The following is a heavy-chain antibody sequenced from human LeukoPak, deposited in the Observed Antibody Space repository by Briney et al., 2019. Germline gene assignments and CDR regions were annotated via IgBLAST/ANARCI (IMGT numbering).Heavy chain of an antibody. V-gene: IGHV1-2*02. D-gene: IGHD2-2*01. CDR2: INPNSGGT. CDR1: GYTFTSYD. Sequence: ASVKVSCKASGYTFTSYDINWVRQATGQGLEWMGWINPNSGGTNYAQKFQGRVTMTRDTSISTAYMELSRLRSDDTAVYYCARGAYLYCSSTSCYVFSAFDIWGQGTMVTVSS. CDR3: ARGAYLYCSSTSCYVFSAFDI. J-gene: IGHJ3*02.